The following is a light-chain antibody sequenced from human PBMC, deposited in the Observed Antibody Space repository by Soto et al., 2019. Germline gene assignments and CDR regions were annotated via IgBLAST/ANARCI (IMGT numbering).Light chain of an antibody. Sequence: QSALTQPASVSGSPGQSITISCTGTNSDVGGNNYVSWYQHHPGKAPKLIIHGVTHRPSGVSTRFSASKSAYTASLTISGLQAEDEADYYCSSFTTNYFYVFGPGTKVTVL. V-gene: IGLV2-14*01. CDR2: GVT. CDR1: NSDVGGNNY. J-gene: IGLJ1*01. CDR3: SSFTTNYFYV.